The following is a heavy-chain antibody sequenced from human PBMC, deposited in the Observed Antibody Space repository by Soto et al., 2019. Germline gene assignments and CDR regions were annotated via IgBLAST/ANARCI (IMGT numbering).Heavy chain of an antibody. Sequence: EVQLVESGGGLVQPGGSLRLSCAASGFTFRSYSMNWVRQAPGKGLERVSYISSSSGTIYYADSVKGRFTISRDNANNSLYLQNNSLRDEDTAVYYCASCYYDSRGYYAIDYWGQGTLVSVSS. CDR1: GFTFRSYS. J-gene: IGHJ4*02. V-gene: IGHV3-48*02. CDR2: ISSSSGTI. CDR3: ASCYYDSRGYYAIDY. D-gene: IGHD3-22*01.